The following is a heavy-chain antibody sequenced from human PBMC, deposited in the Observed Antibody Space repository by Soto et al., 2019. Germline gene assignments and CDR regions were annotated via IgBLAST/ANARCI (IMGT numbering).Heavy chain of an antibody. D-gene: IGHD2-15*01. CDR3: ARARDRFGGHFDS. V-gene: IGHV4-31*03. CDR2: IYHSGST. Sequence: QVQLQESGPGLVKPSQTLSLTCSVSGASMSSGGNYWSWIRQHPVKVLEWIGQIYHSGSTYYNPSLKSRVTIAVDSSKSQFSVMLTSVTAADTAVYYCARARDRFGGHFDSWGRGSLVTVSS. CDR1: GASMSSGGNY. J-gene: IGHJ4*02.